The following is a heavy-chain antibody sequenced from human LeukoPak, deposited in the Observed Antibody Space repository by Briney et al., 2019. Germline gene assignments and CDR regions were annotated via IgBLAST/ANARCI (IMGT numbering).Heavy chain of an antibody. CDR2: MNPNSGNT. V-gene: IGHV1-8*01. CDR3: ARSWELRYGMDV. D-gene: IGHD1-26*01. J-gene: IGHJ6*02. CDR1: GYTFTSYD. Sequence: ASVKVSCKASGYTFTSYDINWVRQAPGQGLEWMGWMNPNSGNTGYAQKFQGRVTMTRNTSISTAYMELSSLRFEDTAVYYCARSWELRYGMDVWGQGTTVTVSS.